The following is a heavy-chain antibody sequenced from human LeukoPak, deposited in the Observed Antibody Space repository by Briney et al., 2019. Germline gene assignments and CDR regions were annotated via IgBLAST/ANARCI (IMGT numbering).Heavy chain of an antibody. D-gene: IGHD3-22*01. Sequence: GGSLRLSCAASGFTFSSYAMHWVRQAPGKGLEYVSAISSNGGSTYYANSVKGRFTISRDNSKNTLYLQMGRLRAEDMAVYYCARLGYYDSSGFYYFDYWGQGTLVTVSS. CDR1: GFTFSSYA. CDR2: ISSNGGST. V-gene: IGHV3-64*01. CDR3: ARLGYYDSSGFYYFDY. J-gene: IGHJ4*02.